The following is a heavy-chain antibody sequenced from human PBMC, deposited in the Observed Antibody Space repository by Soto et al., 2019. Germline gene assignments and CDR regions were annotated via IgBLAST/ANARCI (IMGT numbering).Heavy chain of an antibody. CDR3: ANLEDGGSYFHGRDV. V-gene: IGHV1-69*01. CDR1: VGTFSNYA. Sequence: QVQLVQSGAEVKKPGSSVRVSCKASVGTFSNYAINWVRQAPGQGLEWMGGITPIFGSANYAEKFQGRVKMIVNQPAETVKLELGSLISKDTAVSYCANLEDGGSYFHGRDVWGEGPTVAVS. J-gene: IGHJ6*02. D-gene: IGHD2-21*01. CDR2: ITPIFGSA.